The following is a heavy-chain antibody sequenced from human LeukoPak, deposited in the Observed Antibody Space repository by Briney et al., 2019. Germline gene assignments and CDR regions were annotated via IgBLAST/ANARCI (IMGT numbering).Heavy chain of an antibody. V-gene: IGHV4-38-2*02. CDR3: ARLSSVRWWLEPYYFDY. Sequence: KTSETLSLTCTVSGYSISSGYYWGWIRQPPGKGLECIGTMYHSGSTFYNPSLKSRVTISVDTSKNQFSLKLSSVTAADTAVYYCARLSSVRWWLEPYYFDYWGQGTLVTVSS. D-gene: IGHD2-15*01. CDR2: MYHSGST. J-gene: IGHJ4*02. CDR1: GYSISSGYY.